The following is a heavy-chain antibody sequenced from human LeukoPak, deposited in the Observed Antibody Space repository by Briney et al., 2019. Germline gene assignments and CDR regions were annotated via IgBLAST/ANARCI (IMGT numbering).Heavy chain of an antibody. CDR2: MNPNNGNT. CDR3: AREVSSTRKYYYYGMDV. V-gene: IGHV1-8*01. Sequence: ASAKVSCKASGYTFTSYDINWVRQATGQGLEWMGWMNPNNGNTGYAQKFQGRVTMTRNTSISTAYMELSSLRSEDTAVYYCAREVSSTRKYYYYGMDVWGQGTTVTVSS. CDR1: GYTFTSYD. D-gene: IGHD2-2*01. J-gene: IGHJ6*02.